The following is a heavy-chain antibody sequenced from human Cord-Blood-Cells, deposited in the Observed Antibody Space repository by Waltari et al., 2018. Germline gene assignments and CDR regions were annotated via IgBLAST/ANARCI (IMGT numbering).Heavy chain of an antibody. J-gene: IGHJ4*02. CDR3: AGPADYFDY. V-gene: IGHV3-48*03. CDR2: ISSSGSTI. Sequence: EVQLVESGGGLVQPGGSLRLSCAASGFTFSSYEMNWVRQAPGKGLEWVSYISSSGSTIYYADSVKGRFTISRDNAKNSLYLQMNSLRAEDTAVYYCAGPADYFDYWGQGTLVTVSS. CDR1: GFTFSSYE.